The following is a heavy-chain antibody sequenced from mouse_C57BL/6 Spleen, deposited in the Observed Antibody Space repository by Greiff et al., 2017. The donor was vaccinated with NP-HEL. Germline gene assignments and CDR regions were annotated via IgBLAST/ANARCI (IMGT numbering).Heavy chain of an antibody. CDR2: ISYDGSN. V-gene: IGHV3-6*01. CDR1: GYSITSGYY. Sequence: EVKLQESGPGLVKPSQSLSLTCSVTGYSITSGYYWNWIRQFPGNKLEWMGYISYDGSNNYNPSLKNRISITRDTSKNQFFLKLNSVTTEDTATYYCARRYYYGSSPLYWYFDVWGTGTTVTVSS. CDR3: ARRYYYGSSPLYWYFDV. D-gene: IGHD1-1*01. J-gene: IGHJ1*03.